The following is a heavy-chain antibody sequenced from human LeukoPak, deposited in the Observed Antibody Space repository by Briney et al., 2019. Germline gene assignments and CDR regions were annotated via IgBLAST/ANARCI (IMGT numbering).Heavy chain of an antibody. CDR1: GYTFTSYD. Sequence: ASVKVSCKASGYTFTSYDINWVRPAPGQGLEWMGWMNPNSGNTGYAQKFQGRVTMTRDTSISTAYMELSRLRSDDTAVYYCARDGYSYGETYFDYWGQGTLVTVSS. V-gene: IGHV1-8*01. J-gene: IGHJ4*02. CDR2: MNPNSGNT. CDR3: ARDGYSYGETYFDY. D-gene: IGHD5-18*01.